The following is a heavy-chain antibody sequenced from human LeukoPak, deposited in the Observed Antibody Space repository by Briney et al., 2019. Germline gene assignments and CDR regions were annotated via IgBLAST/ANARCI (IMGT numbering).Heavy chain of an antibody. Sequence: ASVKVSCKASGYTFTSYGISWVRQAPGQGLEWMGWISAYNGNTNYAQKLQGRVTMTEDTSTDTAYMELSSLRSEDTAVYYCATLWSLDFDYWGQGTLVTVSS. CDR1: GYTFTSYG. V-gene: IGHV1-18*01. J-gene: IGHJ4*02. CDR3: ATLWSLDFDY. CDR2: ISAYNGNT. D-gene: IGHD3-10*01.